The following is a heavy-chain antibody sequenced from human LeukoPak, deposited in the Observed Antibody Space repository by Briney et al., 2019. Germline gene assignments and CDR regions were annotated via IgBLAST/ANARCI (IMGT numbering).Heavy chain of an antibody. CDR2: ISSGSSYI. CDR1: GFTFNSHS. Sequence: GGSLRLSCAGSGFTFNSHSMNWVRQAPGKGLEWVSSISSGSSYIYYADSVKGRFTISRDNAKNSLYLQMNSLRAEDTAVYYCARDPPRDSSGYTLYYFDYWGQGTLVTVSS. D-gene: IGHD3-22*01. CDR3: ARDPPRDSSGYTLYYFDY. J-gene: IGHJ4*02. V-gene: IGHV3-21*01.